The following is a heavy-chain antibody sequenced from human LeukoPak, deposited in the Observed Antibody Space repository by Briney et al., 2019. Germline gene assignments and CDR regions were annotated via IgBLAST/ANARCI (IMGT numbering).Heavy chain of an antibody. CDR3: ARDGGNSGVLSP. CDR1: GFTFSSYW. J-gene: IGHJ5*02. Sequence: GGSLRLSCAASGFTFSSYWMHWVRQAPGKGLVWVSRINSDGSSRNYADSVKGRFTISRDNAKNTLYLQMNSLRAEDTAVYYCARDGGNSGVLSPWGQGTLVTVSS. V-gene: IGHV3-74*01. CDR2: INSDGSSR. D-gene: IGHD3-16*02.